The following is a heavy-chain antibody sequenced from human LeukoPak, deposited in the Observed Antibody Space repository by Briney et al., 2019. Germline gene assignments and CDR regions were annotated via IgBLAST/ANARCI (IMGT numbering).Heavy chain of an antibody. J-gene: IGHJ4*02. CDR3: ARAGSSLSHYFDY. CDR1: GGTFSSYA. CDR2: IIPIFGTA. Sequence: SVKVSCKASGGTFSSYAISWVRQAPGQGLEWMGRIIPIFGTANYAQKFQGRVTITTGESTSTAYMELSSLRSEDTAVYYCARAGSSLSHYFDYWGQGTLVTVSS. V-gene: IGHV1-69*05. D-gene: IGHD6-13*01.